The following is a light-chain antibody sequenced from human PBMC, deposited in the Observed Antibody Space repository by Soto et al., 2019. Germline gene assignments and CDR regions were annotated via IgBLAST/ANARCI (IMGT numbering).Light chain of an antibody. V-gene: IGLV1-51*01. CDR3: GTWDSSLSVLYV. CDR2: DNN. J-gene: IGLJ1*01. Sequence: QSVLTQPPSGSAAPGQKVTICCSGSSSNIGNNYVSWYQQLPGTAPKLLIYDNNKRPSGIPDRFSGSKSGTSATLGITGLQTGDEADYYCGTWDSSLSVLYVFGTGTKVAVL. CDR1: SSNIGNNY.